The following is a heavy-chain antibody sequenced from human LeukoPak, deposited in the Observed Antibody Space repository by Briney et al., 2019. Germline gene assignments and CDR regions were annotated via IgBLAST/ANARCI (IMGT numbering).Heavy chain of an antibody. J-gene: IGHJ4*02. CDR3: ARGGVGANFDY. CDR1: GGTFSSYA. V-gene: IGHV1-69*10. D-gene: IGHD1-26*01. CDR2: IIPILGIA. Sequence: ASVKVSCKDSGGTFSSYAIRWVRQAPGQVLERMGGIIPILGIANYAQKFQGRVTITADKSTSTAYMELSSLRSEDTAVYYCARGGVGANFDYWGPRTLVTVSS.